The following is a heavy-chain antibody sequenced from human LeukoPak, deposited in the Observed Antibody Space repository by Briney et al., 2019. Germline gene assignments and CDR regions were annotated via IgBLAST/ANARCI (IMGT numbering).Heavy chain of an antibody. Sequence: GGSLRLSCAASGFTVSSNYMSWVRQAPRKGLEWVSVIYSGGSTYYADSVKGRFTISRDNSKNTLYLQMNSLRAEDTAVYYCASTRYGDYFDYWGQGTLVTVSS. CDR2: IYSGGST. V-gene: IGHV3-53*01. J-gene: IGHJ4*02. CDR3: ASTRYGDYFDY. CDR1: GFTVSSNY. D-gene: IGHD4-17*01.